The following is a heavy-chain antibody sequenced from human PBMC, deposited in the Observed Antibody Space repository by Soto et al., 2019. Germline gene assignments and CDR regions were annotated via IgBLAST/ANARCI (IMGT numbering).Heavy chain of an antibody. CDR1: GGSISSGGYY. CDR2: IYYSGST. D-gene: IGHD2-15*01. Sequence: SETLSLTCTVSGGSISSGGYYWSWIRQHPGKGLEWIGYIYYSGSTYYNPSLKSRVTISVDTSKNQFSLKLSSVTAADTAVYYCARAPLGYCSGGSCYWFDPWGQGTLVTVSS. J-gene: IGHJ5*02. CDR3: ARAPLGYCSGGSCYWFDP. V-gene: IGHV4-31*03.